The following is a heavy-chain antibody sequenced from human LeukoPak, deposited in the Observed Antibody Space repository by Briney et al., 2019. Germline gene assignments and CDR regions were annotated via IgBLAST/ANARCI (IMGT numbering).Heavy chain of an antibody. D-gene: IGHD3-10*01. V-gene: IGHV3-48*01. CDR2: ISSSSSTI. CDR1: GFTFSSYS. Sequence: GGSLRLSCAASGFTFSSYSMNWVRQAPGKGLEWVSYISSSSSTIYYADSVKGRFTISRDNAKNSLYLQMNSLRAEDTALYYCAKDGYYYGSGSYYNLYYFDYWGQGTLVTVSS. CDR3: AKDGYYYGSGSYYNLYYFDY. J-gene: IGHJ4*02.